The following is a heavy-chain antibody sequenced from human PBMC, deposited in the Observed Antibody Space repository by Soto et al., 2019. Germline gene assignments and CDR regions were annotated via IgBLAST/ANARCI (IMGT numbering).Heavy chain of an antibody. CDR2: INPSGGST. CDR1: GYTFTSYY. J-gene: IGHJ4*02. D-gene: IGHD2-15*01. Sequence: ASVKVSCKASGYTFTSYYMHWVRQAPGQGLEWMGIINPSGGSTSYAQKFQGRVTMTRDTSTSTVYMELSSLRSEDTAVYHCARDRGYCSGGSCPPLGLDYWGQGTLVTVSS. CDR3: ARDRGYCSGGSCPPLGLDY. V-gene: IGHV1-46*03.